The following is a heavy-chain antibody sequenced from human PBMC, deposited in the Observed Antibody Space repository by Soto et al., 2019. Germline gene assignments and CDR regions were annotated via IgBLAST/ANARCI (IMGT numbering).Heavy chain of an antibody. D-gene: IGHD1-1*01. J-gene: IGHJ4*02. Sequence: ASVKVSCKASGYTFTNCDINWVRQATGQGPEWMGWTNPNSGDTGYAQNFQGRVTMTRDTSIRTAYMELSSLRSEDTAVYYCARVGGNWNDDYFDYWGQGTLVTVSS. CDR3: ARVGGNWNDDYFDY. V-gene: IGHV1-8*01. CDR1: GYTFTNCD. CDR2: TNPNSGDT.